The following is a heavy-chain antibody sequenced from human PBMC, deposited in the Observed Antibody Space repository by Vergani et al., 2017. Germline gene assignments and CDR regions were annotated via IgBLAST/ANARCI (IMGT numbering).Heavy chain of an antibody. CDR3: ARVHGYRAWGLDY. D-gene: IGHD6-13*01. CDR1: GFTFSSYS. Sequence: EVQLVESGGGLVQPGGSLRLSCAASGFTFSSYSMNWVRQAPGKGLEWVSYISSSSSTIYYADSVKGRFTISRDNAKNSLYLQMNSLRAEDTAVYYCARVHGYRAWGLDYWGQGTLVTVSS. CDR2: ISSSSSTI. V-gene: IGHV3-48*01. J-gene: IGHJ4*02.